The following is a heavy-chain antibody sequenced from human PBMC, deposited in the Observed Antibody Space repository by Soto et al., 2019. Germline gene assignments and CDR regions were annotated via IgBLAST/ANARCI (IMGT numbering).Heavy chain of an antibody. V-gene: IGHV1-18*04. D-gene: IGHD3-3*01. CDR3: ARARIHGYYDFCSGYYGYFDY. CDR1: GYTFTSYG. J-gene: IGHJ4*02. Sequence: ASVKVSCKASGYTFTSYGISWVRQAPGQGLEWMGWISAYNGNTNYAQKLQGRVTMTTDTSTSTAYMELRSLRSDDTAVYYCARARIHGYYDFCSGYYGYFDYWGQGTLVTVSS. CDR2: ISAYNGNT.